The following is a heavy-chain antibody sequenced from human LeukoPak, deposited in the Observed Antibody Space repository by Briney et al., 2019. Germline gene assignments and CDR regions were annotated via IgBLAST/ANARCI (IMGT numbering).Heavy chain of an antibody. CDR1: GGTFSSYA. V-gene: IGHV1-69*13. CDR2: IIPIFGTA. CDR3: ARDSSGYYRVSYYYYMDV. D-gene: IGHD3-22*01. Sequence: SVKVSCKASGGTFSSYAISWVRQAPGQGLEWMGGIIPIFGTANYAQKFQGRVTITADESTSTAYMELSSLRSEDTAVYYCARDSSGYYRVSYYYYMDVWGKGTTVTVSS. J-gene: IGHJ6*03.